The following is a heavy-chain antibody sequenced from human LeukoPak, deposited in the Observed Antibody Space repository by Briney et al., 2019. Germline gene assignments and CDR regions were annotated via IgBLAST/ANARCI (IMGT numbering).Heavy chain of an antibody. CDR2: IPYDGSNK. J-gene: IGHJ4*02. V-gene: IGHV3-30*18. CDR1: GFTFSSYG. Sequence: GGSLRLSCAASGFTFSSYGMHWVRQAPGKGLEWVAVIPYDGSNKYYADSVKGRFTISRDDSKNTLYLQMNSLRAEDTAVYYCAKDRCRYCSSTSCYVGDYWGQGTLVTVSS. CDR3: AKDRCRYCSSTSCYVGDY. D-gene: IGHD2-2*01.